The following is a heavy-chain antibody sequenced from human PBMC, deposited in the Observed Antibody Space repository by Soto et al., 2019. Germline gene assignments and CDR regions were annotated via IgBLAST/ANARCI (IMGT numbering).Heavy chain of an antibody. V-gene: IGHV4-39*01. CDR1: GGSISSSSYY. J-gene: IGHJ4*02. Sequence: SETLSLTCTVSGGSISSSSYYWGWIRQPPGKGLEWIGSIYYSGSTYYSPSFKSRVTISVDTSKNQFSLNLTSVTAADTAMYYCVGLVGASVYFDYWGQGTLVTVSS. D-gene: IGHD1-26*01. CDR3: VGLVGASVYFDY. CDR2: IYYSGST.